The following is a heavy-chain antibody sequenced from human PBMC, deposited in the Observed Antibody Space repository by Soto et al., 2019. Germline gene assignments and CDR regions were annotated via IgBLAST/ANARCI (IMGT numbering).Heavy chain of an antibody. CDR3: ARHPSKMLYGDHGGGDFDY. CDR1: GGSISSSSYY. D-gene: IGHD4-17*01. J-gene: IGHJ4*02. CDR2: IYYSGST. V-gene: IGHV4-39*01. Sequence: SETLSLTCTVSGGSISSSSYYWGWIRQPPGKGLEWIGSIYYSGSTYYNPSLKSRVTISVDTSKNQFSLKLSSVTAADTAVYYCARHPSKMLYGDHGGGDFDYWGQGTLVTVSS.